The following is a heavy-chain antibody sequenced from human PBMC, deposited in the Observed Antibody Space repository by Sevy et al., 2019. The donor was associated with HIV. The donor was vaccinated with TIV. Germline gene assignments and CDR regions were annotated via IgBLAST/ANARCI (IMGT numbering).Heavy chain of an antibody. D-gene: IGHD2-2*01. Sequence: GGSLRLSCAASGFTFSSYAMSWVRQAPGKGLEWVSVISGNGGYTYYADSVKGRFTISRDTSKNTLYLQMNSLRAEDTAVYYCAKGSTSSTEVGYFDSWGQGTLVTVSS. CDR1: GFTFSSYA. CDR3: AKGSTSSTEVGYFDS. V-gene: IGHV3-23*01. CDR2: ISGNGGYT. J-gene: IGHJ4*02.